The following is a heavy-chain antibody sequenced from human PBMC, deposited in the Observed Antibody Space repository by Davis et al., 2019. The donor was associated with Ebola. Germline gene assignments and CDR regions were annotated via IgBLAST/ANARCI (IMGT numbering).Heavy chain of an antibody. V-gene: IGHV3-7*03. CDR1: GFTFSGHW. Sequence: GESLKISCAASGFTFSGHWMTWVRQAPGKGLEWVANINQDGSEKNYVDSVKGRFTLSRDNAKSSLYVYMNSLRGDDTAVYYCARHHYMRIDYWGQGSVVTVSS. CDR2: INQDGSEK. CDR3: ARHHYMRIDY. D-gene: IGHD4-11*01. J-gene: IGHJ4*02.